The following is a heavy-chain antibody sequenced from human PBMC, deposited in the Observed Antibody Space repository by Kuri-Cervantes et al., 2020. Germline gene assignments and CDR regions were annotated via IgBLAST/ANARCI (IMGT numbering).Heavy chain of an antibody. CDR2: VWYDGKNQ. Sequence: GESLKISCSTSGFTFSSYGMHWVRQAPGKGLEWVAIVWYDGKNQYYADSVKGRFTISRDNSKNTLYLQMNSLRAEDTAVYYCARDGATYSSSWYFGVYWGQGTLVTVSS. V-gene: IGHV3-33*08. D-gene: IGHD6-13*01. J-gene: IGHJ4*02. CDR1: GFTFSSYG. CDR3: ARDGATYSSSWYFGVY.